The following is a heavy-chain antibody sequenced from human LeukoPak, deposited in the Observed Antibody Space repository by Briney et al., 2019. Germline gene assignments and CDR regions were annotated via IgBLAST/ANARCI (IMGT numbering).Heavy chain of an antibody. V-gene: IGHV1-18*01. Sequence: ASVKVSCKASGGTFSSYAISWVRQAPGQGLEWMGWISAYNGNTNYAQKLQGRVTMTTDTSTSTAYMELRSLRSDDTAVYYCARDGGSYYPLDYWGQGTLVTVSS. J-gene: IGHJ4*02. CDR1: GGTFSSYA. D-gene: IGHD1-26*01. CDR2: ISAYNGNT. CDR3: ARDGGSYYPLDY.